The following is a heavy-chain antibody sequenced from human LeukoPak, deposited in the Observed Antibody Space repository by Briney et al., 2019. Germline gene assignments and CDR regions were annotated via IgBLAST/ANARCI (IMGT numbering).Heavy chain of an antibody. CDR1: GFTLSSYR. CDR3: AREREYNYGHMLGY. CDR2: ISSSSIYI. J-gene: IGHJ4*02. D-gene: IGHD5-18*01. V-gene: IGHV3-21*01. Sequence: PGESLRLSCAASGFTLSSYRMNWVRQAPGKGLEWVSSISSSSIYIYYADSLKGRFTISRDNAKNSLYLQMNSLRAEDTAVYYCAREREYNYGHMLGYWGQGTLVTVSS.